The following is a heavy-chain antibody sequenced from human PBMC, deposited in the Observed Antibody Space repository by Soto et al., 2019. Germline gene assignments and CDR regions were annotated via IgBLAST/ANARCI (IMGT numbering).Heavy chain of an antibody. D-gene: IGHD4-17*01. CDR1: GGSISSGDYY. CDR3: AREVEPVNTSSSYYFDY. CDR2: IYYSGST. V-gene: IGHV4-30-4*01. Sequence: TLSLTCTVSGGSISSGDYYWSWIRQPPGKGLQWIGYIYYSGSTFYNPSLKSRITISVDTSKNQFSLKLSSVTAADTAVYYCAREVEPVNTSSSYYFDYWGQGTLVTVPS. J-gene: IGHJ4*02.